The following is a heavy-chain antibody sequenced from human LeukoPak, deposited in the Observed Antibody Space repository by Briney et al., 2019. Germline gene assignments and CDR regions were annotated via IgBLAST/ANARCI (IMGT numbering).Heavy chain of an antibody. Sequence: GSLRLSCAASGFTFNDYYMSWIRQAPGKGLEWVSYISSSSTVIYYADSVKGRFTISRDNAKNSLYLQMNSLRAEDTAVYYCARARGAGPGAHFDYWGQGTLVTVSS. D-gene: IGHD3-10*01. CDR2: ISSSSTVI. CDR1: GFTFNDYY. CDR3: ARARGAGPGAHFDY. V-gene: IGHV3-11*04. J-gene: IGHJ4*02.